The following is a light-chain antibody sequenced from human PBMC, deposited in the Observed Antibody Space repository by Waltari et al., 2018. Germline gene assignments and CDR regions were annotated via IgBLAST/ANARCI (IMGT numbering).Light chain of an antibody. CDR1: SSNIGNNY. CDR2: KNN. CDR3: AAWDDSLSAWV. V-gene: IGLV1-47*01. J-gene: IGLJ3*02. Sequence: QSVLTQAPSASETPGQRVTIACSGSSSNIGNNYAYWYQQLPGTAPKLLIYKNNQRPSGVPDRFSGSKSGTSASLAISGLRSEDEADFYCAAWDDSLSAWVFGGGTKLTVL.